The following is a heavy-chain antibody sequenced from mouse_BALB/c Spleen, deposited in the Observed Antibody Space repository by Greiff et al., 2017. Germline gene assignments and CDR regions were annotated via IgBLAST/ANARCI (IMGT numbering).Heavy chain of an antibody. D-gene: IGHD2-14*01. J-gene: IGHJ4*01. CDR2: IDPYNGGT. CDR1: GYAFTSYN. Sequence: EVQLQQSGPELVKPGASVKVSCTASGYAFTSYNMYWVKQSHGKSLEWIGYIDPYNGGTSYNQKFKGKATLTVDKSSSTAYMHLNRLTSEDSAVYYCARGGVRREGYYAMDYWGQGTSVTVSS. CDR3: ARGGVRREGYYAMDY. V-gene: IGHV1S135*01.